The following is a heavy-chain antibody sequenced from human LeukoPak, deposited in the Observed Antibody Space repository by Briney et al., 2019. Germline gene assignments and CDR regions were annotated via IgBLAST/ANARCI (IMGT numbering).Heavy chain of an antibody. Sequence: SETLSLTCTVSGGSIRSYYWNWIRQPAGKGLEWIGYIYYSGNTNYNPSLKSRVTISVDTSKNQFSLKLSSVTAADTAVYYCARLDSGVVFDIWGQGTMVTVSS. D-gene: IGHD2-15*01. V-gene: IGHV4-59*13. CDR2: IYYSGNT. CDR1: GGSIRSYY. CDR3: ARLDSGVVFDI. J-gene: IGHJ3*02.